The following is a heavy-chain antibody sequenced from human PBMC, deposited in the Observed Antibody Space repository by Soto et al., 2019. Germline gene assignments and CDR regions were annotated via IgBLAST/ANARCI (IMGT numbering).Heavy chain of an antibody. Sequence: GESLKISCKGSGYSFTTYWIAWVRQMPGKGLEWMGVIYPGDSDTKYRPSFQGQVTISADKSLSTAYLQWSSLKASDSAMYYCARQGYGSSTGCIYYGMDVWGQGTTVTVSS. V-gene: IGHV5-51*01. CDR3: ARQGYGSSTGCIYYGMDV. CDR2: IYPGDSDT. J-gene: IGHJ6*02. CDR1: GYSFTTYW. D-gene: IGHD2-2*01.